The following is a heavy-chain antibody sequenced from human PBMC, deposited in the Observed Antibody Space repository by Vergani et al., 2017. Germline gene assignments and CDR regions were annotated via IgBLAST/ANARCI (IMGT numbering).Heavy chain of an antibody. CDR3: ARQPARRTSWYRAFDI. V-gene: IGHV5-51*01. D-gene: IGHD6-13*01. CDR1: GYSFTSYW. Sequence: EVQLVQSGAEVKTPGESLTISCKGSGYSFTSYWIGWVRQMPGKGLEWLGIIYPGDSDTRYSPSFQGQVTISADKSISTAYLQWSSLKASDTARYYCARQPARRTSWYRAFDIWGQGTMVTVSS. CDR2: IYPGDSDT. J-gene: IGHJ3*02.